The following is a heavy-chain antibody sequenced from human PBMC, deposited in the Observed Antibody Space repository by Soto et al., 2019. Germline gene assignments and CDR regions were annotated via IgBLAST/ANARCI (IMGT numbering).Heavy chain of an antibody. Sequence: SETLSLTCTVSGGSISSSSYYWGWIRQPPGKGLEWIGSIYYSGSTYYNPSLKSRVTISVDTSKNQFSLKLSSVTAADTAVYYCARQQTEMANDYWGQGTLVTVS. J-gene: IGHJ4*02. CDR3: ARQQTEMANDY. CDR1: GGSISSSSYY. CDR2: IYYSGST. V-gene: IGHV4-39*01. D-gene: IGHD5-12*01.